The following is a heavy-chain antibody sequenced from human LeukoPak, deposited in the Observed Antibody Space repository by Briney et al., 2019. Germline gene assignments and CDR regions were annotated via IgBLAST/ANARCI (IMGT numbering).Heavy chain of an antibody. J-gene: IGHJ4*02. D-gene: IGHD3-22*01. Sequence: NPSETLSLTCTVSSGSISSSSYYWDWIRQPPGKGLEWIGSIYYSGSTYCNPSLKSRVTISVDTSKNQLSLKLSSVTAADTAVYYCASHTYYYSSGYYSRSHFDYWGQGTLVTVSS. V-gene: IGHV4-39*01. CDR2: IYYSGST. CDR1: SGSISSSSYY. CDR3: ASHTYYYSSGYYSRSHFDY.